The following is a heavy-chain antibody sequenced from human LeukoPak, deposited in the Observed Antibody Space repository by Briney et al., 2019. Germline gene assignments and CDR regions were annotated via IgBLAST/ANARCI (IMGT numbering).Heavy chain of an antibody. CDR1: GFTVSNKY. V-gene: IGHV3-53*01. CDR3: ARGLSLSGYLDAFDI. D-gene: IGHD3-22*01. J-gene: IGHJ3*02. CDR2: IYSDGRT. Sequence: GGSLRLSRAASGFTVSNKYMTWVRQAPGKGLEWVSLIYSDGRTYYADSVKGRCTISRDNSKNTLYLQMNSLRVEDTAVYFCARGLSLSGYLDAFDIWGQGTMVTVSS.